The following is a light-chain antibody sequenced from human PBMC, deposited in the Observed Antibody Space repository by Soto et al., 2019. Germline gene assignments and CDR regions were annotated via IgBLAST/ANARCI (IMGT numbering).Light chain of an antibody. CDR2: YDI. V-gene: IGLV3-21*04. Sequence: SYELTQPPSVSVAPGKTARITCGGNNIGSKSVHWYQQKPGQAPVLVISYDIDRPSGIPERFSGSNSGNTATLTISRVEAGDEADYYCQVWDSTSDHVVFGGGTQLTVL. J-gene: IGLJ2*01. CDR1: NIGSKS. CDR3: QVWDSTSDHVV.